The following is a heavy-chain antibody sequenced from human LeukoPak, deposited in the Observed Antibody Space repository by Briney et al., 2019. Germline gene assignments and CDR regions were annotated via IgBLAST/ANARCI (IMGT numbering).Heavy chain of an antibody. CDR2: VNSNNGDT. CDR3: ARGHYGSANYFYDS. J-gene: IGHJ4*02. Sequence: ASAKVSCKASGFTFTGYYMHWVRQAPGQGLEWLGWVNSNNGDTNYAPKFQGRVTMTRDTSISTAYMELSRLTSDDTALYYCARGHYGSANYFYDSWGQGTLVTVSS. V-gene: IGHV1-2*02. D-gene: IGHD3-10*01. CDR1: GFTFTGYY.